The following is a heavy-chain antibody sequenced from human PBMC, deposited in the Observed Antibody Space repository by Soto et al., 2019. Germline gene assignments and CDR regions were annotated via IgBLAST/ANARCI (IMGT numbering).Heavy chain of an antibody. D-gene: IGHD5-12*01. V-gene: IGHV3-33*01. CDR3: ATAHRSRGYDPYYYYGMDV. CDR1: GFTFSSYG. CDR2: IWYDGSNK. Sequence: GGSLRLSCAASGFTFSSYGMHWVRQAPGKGLEWVAVIWYDGSNKYYADSVKGRFTISRDNSKNTLYLQMNSLRAEDTAVYYCATAHRSRGYDPYYYYGMDVWGQGTTVTVS. J-gene: IGHJ6*02.